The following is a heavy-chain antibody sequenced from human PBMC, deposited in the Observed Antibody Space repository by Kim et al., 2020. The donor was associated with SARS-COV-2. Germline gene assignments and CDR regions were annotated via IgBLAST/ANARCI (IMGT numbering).Heavy chain of an antibody. V-gene: IGHV4-59*13. CDR3: ARVPQIVPYGDLTKSYYYYGMDV. J-gene: IGHJ6*02. CDR1: GGSISSYY. CDR2: IYYSGST. D-gene: IGHD4-17*01. Sequence: SETLSLTCTVSGGSISSYYWSWIRQPPGKGLEWIGYIYYSGSTNYNTSLKSRVTISVDTSKNQFSLKLSSVTAADTAVYYCARVPQIVPYGDLTKSYYYYGMDVWGQGTTVTVSS.